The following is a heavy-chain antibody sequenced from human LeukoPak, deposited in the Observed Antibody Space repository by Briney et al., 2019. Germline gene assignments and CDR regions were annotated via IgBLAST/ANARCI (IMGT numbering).Heavy chain of an antibody. CDR2: ISGSGGST. CDR1: GFTFSSYA. CDR3: AKDDPHCGGDCYPVTYGMDV. V-gene: IGHV3-23*01. J-gene: IGHJ6*02. Sequence: QPRGSLRLSCAASGFTFSSYAMSWVRQAPGKGLEWVSAISGSGGSTYYADSVKGRFTISRDNSKNTLYLQMNSLRAEDTAVYYCAKDDPHCGGDCYPVTYGMDVWGQGTTVTVSS. D-gene: IGHD2-21*02.